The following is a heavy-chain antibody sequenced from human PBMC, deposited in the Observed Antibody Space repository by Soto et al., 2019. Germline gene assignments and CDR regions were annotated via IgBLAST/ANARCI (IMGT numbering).Heavy chain of an antibody. CDR3: ARDAPGSTAVFDY. J-gene: IGHJ4*02. Sequence: GGSLRLSCAASGFTFSSYSMNWVHQAPGKGLEWVSSISSSSSYIYYADSVKGRFTISRDNAKNSLYLQMNSLRAEDTAVYYCARDAPGSTAVFDYWGQGTLVTVSS. V-gene: IGHV3-21*01. CDR1: GFTFSSYS. CDR2: ISSSSSYI.